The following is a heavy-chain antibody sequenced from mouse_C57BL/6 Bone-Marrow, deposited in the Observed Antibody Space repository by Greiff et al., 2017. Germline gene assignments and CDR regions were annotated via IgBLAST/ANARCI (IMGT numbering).Heavy chain of an antibody. V-gene: IGHV1-55*01. J-gene: IGHJ3*01. CDR3: GRNDGYVAWFAY. CDR2: IYPGSGST. Sequence: QVQLQQPGAELVKPGASVKMSCKASGYTFTSYWITWVKQRPGQGLEWIGDIYPGSGSTNYNQKFKSKATLTVDTSSSTAYMQLSSLTSEDSAVYYCGRNDGYVAWFAYWGQGTLVTVSA. CDR1: GYTFTSYW. D-gene: IGHD2-3*01.